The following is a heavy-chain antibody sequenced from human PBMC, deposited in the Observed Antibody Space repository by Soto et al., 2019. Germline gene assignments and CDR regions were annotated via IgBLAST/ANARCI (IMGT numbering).Heavy chain of an antibody. J-gene: IGHJ4*02. CDR3: VSDNNWSLDY. Sequence: VQLVESGGGLVHSGGSLRLSCAASGFTFSKHWMHWVRQAPGKGLVWVSHIKTDGSFTRAAASVKVRFTISRDNASNTLYLQMHSLRAEDTAVYYCVSDNNWSLDYWGKGTLVTVSS. D-gene: IGHD1-1*01. CDR1: GFTFSKHW. CDR2: IKTDGSFT. V-gene: IGHV3-74*01.